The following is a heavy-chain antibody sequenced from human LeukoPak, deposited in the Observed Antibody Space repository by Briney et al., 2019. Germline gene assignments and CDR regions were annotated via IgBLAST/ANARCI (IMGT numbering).Heavy chain of an antibody. V-gene: IGHV1-69*04. CDR2: IIPIFGIA. D-gene: IGHD2-15*01. Sequence: SVKVSCKASGGTFSSYAISWVRQAPGQGLEWMGRIIPIFGIANYAQKFQGRVTITADKSTSTAYMELSSLRSEDTAVYYCAREEVVVVAATVGHYFDYWAREPWSPSPQ. J-gene: IGHJ4*02. CDR3: AREEVVVVAATVGHYFDY. CDR1: GGTFSSYA.